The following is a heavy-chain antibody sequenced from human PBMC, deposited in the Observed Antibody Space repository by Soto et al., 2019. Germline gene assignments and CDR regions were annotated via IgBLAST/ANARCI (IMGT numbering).Heavy chain of an antibody. CDR2: IFYSGST. Sequence: PSETLSLTCAVSGGSISNSDWWSWVRQPPGKGLEWIGEIFYSGSTNYNPSLKSRVTISIDNSKNQFSLKLSSVTAADTAVYYCARDVSPTYWGQGMLVTVSS. CDR3: ARDVSPTY. J-gene: IGHJ4*02. V-gene: IGHV4-4*02. CDR1: GGSISNSDW.